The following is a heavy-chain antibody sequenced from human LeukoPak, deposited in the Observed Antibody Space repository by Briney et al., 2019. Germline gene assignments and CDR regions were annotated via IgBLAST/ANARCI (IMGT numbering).Heavy chain of an antibody. J-gene: IGHJ4*02. V-gene: IGHV4-39*02. Sequence: SETLSLTCTVSGGSISSSSYYWGWIRQPPGKGLEWIGSIYYSGSTYYNPSLKSRVTISVDTPKNQFSLKLSSVTAADTAVYYCARDRSFGEFSHWGQGTLVTVSS. D-gene: IGHD3-10*01. CDR3: ARDRSFGEFSH. CDR1: GGSISSSSYY. CDR2: IYYSGST.